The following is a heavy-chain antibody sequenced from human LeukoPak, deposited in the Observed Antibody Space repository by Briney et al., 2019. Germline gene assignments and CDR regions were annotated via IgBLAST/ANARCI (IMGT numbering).Heavy chain of an antibody. Sequence: GGSLRLSCAASGFTFSSYWMHWVRQAPGKGLVWVSRINSDGSSTSYADSVKGRFTISRDNAKNTLYLQMNSLRAEDTAVYYCARGAHFTMMQGVLYMDVWGKGTTVTVSS. CDR3: ARGAHFTMMQGVLYMDV. CDR1: GFTFSSYW. CDR2: INSDGSST. D-gene: IGHD3-22*01. J-gene: IGHJ6*03. V-gene: IGHV3-74*01.